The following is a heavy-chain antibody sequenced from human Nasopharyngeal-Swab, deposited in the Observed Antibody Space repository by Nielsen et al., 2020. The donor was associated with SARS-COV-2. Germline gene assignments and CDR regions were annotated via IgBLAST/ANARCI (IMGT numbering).Heavy chain of an antibody. J-gene: IGHJ1*01. CDR2: FDPEDGET. V-gene: IGHV1-24*01. Sequence: ASVKVSCKASGYTFTSYYMHWVRQAPGKGLEWMGGFDPEDGETIYAQKFQGRVTMTEDTSTDTAYMELSSLRSEDTAVYYCATVLLWFGDHAEYFQHWGQGTLVTVSS. CDR3: ATVLLWFGDHAEYFQH. D-gene: IGHD3-10*01. CDR1: GYTFTSYY.